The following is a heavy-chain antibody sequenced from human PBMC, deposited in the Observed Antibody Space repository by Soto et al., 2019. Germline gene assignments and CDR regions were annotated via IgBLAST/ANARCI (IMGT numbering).Heavy chain of an antibody. D-gene: IGHD6-19*01. CDR3: ARGPVAVADGDAFDI. J-gene: IGHJ3*02. CDR1: GYTFTSYL. CDR2: ISAYNGNT. V-gene: IGHV1-18*01. Sequence: ASVKVSCKASGYTFTSYLMHWVRQAPGQGLEWMGRISAYNGNTNYAQKLQGRVTMTTDTSTSTAYMELRSLRSDDTAVYYCARGPVAVADGDAFDIWGQGTMVTVSS.